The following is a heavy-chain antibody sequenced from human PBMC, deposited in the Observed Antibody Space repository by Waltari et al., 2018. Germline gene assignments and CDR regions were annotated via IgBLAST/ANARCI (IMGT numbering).Heavy chain of an antibody. CDR3: ATAWAPEWTDYYYMDV. Sequence: EVQLVQSGAEVKKPGATVQISCKASGYPFPDYYLPWFHKAPGKGLEWMGRVDPEDGETIYAEKFQGRVTITADTSTDTAYMELSSLRSEDTAVYYCATAWAPEWTDYYYMDVWGKGTTVTVSS. CDR2: VDPEDGET. J-gene: IGHJ6*03. D-gene: IGHD3-3*01. V-gene: IGHV1-69-2*01. CDR1: GYPFPDYY.